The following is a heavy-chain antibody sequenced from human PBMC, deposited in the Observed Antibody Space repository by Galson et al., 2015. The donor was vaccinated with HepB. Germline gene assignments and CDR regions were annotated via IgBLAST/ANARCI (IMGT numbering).Heavy chain of an antibody. Sequence: SVKVSCKASGYTFTSYGLSWLRQAPGQGLEYMGWISPYNGHTNYAQKLQGRVTMTTDKSTTTAYMELRSLRSDDTAVYYCALRTGTYPYYFDFWGQGTLVAVSS. CDR1: GYTFTSYG. CDR2: ISPYNGHT. CDR3: ALRTGTYPYYFDF. J-gene: IGHJ4*02. V-gene: IGHV1-18*01. D-gene: IGHD3-10*01.